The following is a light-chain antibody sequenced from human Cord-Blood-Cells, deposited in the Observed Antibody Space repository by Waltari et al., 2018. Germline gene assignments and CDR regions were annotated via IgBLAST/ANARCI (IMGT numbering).Light chain of an antibody. Sequence: QSALTQPPPVSVAPGQSVTISCTGSSSYIGAGYDVHWYPQLPGTAPKLLSYGNSNRPSGVPDRFSGSKSGTSASLAITGLQAEDEADYYCQSYDSSLSGWVFGGGTKLTVL. CDR1: SSYIGAGYD. CDR3: QSYDSSLSGWV. J-gene: IGLJ3*02. V-gene: IGLV1-40*01. CDR2: GNS.